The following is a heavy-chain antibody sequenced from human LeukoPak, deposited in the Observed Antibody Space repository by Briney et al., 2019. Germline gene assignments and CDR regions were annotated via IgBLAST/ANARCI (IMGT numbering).Heavy chain of an antibody. Sequence: GGSLRLSCAASGFTVSNNYMRWVRQAPGKGLEWVSSIYSRGSTSYVDSVKGRFTISRDNSNNTLFLQMNSLRVEDTAVYYCARDYYGPWGEGILVTVSS. CDR1: GFTVSNNY. D-gene: IGHD3-22*01. CDR3: ARDYYGP. V-gene: IGHV3-66*03. CDR2: IYSRGST. J-gene: IGHJ5*02.